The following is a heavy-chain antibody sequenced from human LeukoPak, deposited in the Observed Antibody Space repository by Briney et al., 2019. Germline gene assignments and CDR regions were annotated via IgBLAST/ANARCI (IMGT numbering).Heavy chain of an antibody. CDR2: MYSCGST. Sequence: SETLSLTCTVSGGSISSYYWSWIRQPAGKGLDWIGRMYSCGSTNYNPSLKSRVTISVDTSKNQLSLKLSSVTAADTAVYYCAGKLGFDYWGQGTLVTVSS. CDR3: AGKLGFDY. V-gene: IGHV4-4*07. D-gene: IGHD7-27*01. CDR1: GGSISSYY. J-gene: IGHJ4*02.